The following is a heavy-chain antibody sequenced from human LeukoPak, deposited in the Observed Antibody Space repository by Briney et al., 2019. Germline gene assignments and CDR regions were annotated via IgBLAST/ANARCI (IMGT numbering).Heavy chain of an antibody. CDR3: AKERDTAMVTIDY. CDR1: GFTFSSYG. J-gene: IGHJ4*02. D-gene: IGHD5-18*01. Sequence: GGSLRLSCAASGFTFSSYGTHGVRHARGKGREGVAFIRYDRSNKYYADSVKGRFAISRDNSKNTLYLQMTSQRDEDTAVYYCAKERDTAMVTIDYWGQGTLVTVSS. CDR2: IRYDRSNK. V-gene: IGHV3-30*02.